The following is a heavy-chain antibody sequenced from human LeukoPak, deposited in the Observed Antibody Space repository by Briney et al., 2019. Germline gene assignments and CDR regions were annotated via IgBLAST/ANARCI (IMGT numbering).Heavy chain of an antibody. D-gene: IGHD3-10*01. V-gene: IGHV3-7*01. Sequence: ETLSLTCTVSGGSISSYYWSWVRQAPGKGLEWAANIKQDGSEKYYVDSVKGRFTISRDNAKNSLYLQMNSLRAEDTAVYYCARDYWRSGRLDDAFDIWGQGTMVTVSS. J-gene: IGHJ3*02. CDR2: IKQDGSEK. CDR3: ARDYWRSGRLDDAFDI. CDR1: GGSISSYY.